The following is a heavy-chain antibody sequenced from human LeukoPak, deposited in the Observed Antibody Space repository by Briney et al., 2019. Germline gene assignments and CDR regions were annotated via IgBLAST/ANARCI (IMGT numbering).Heavy chain of an antibody. V-gene: IGHV4-34*01. CDR2: INHSGST. CDR1: GGSFSGYY. J-gene: IGHJ4*02. CDR3: ARGLGYYYGSGSYYANPLVY. D-gene: IGHD3-10*01. Sequence: PSETLSLTCAVYGGSFSGYYWSWIRQPPGKGLEWIGEINHSGSTNYNPSLKSRVTISVDTSKNQFSLKLSSVTAADTAVYYCARGLGYYYGSGSYYANPLVYWGQGTLVTVSS.